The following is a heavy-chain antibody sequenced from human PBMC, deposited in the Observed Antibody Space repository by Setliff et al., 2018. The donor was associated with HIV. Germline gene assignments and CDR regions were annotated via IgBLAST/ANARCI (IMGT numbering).Heavy chain of an antibody. V-gene: IGHV4-61*02. Sequence: TLSLTCTVSGVSLNSGNYYWGWIRQPAGKRLEWIGRIYSSGNTNYNPSLKSRVTISADTSKNQFSLRLKSVTAAETAVYYCARGGDGYNPGGGTFDHWGQGTLVTVS. D-gene: IGHD1-1*01. CDR3: ARGGDGYNPGGGTFDH. J-gene: IGHJ4*02. CDR1: GVSLNSGNYY. CDR2: IYSSGNT.